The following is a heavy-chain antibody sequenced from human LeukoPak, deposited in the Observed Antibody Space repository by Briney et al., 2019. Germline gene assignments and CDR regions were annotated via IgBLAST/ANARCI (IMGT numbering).Heavy chain of an antibody. J-gene: IGHJ3*02. CDR1: GGSFSGYY. D-gene: IGHD3-16*02. V-gene: IGHV4-34*01. Sequence: PSETLSLTCAVYGGSFSGYYWGWIRQPPGKGLEWIGEINHSGSTNYNPSLKSRVTISVDTSKNQFSLKLSSVTAADTAVYYCARGPLYYDYVWGSYRKRYDAFDIWGQGTMVTVSS. CDR3: ARGPLYYDYVWGSYRKRYDAFDI. CDR2: INHSGST.